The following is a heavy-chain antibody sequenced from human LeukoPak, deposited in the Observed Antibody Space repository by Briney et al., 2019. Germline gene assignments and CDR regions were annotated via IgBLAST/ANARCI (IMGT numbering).Heavy chain of an antibody. V-gene: IGHV3-21*01. D-gene: IGHD3-10*01. Sequence: GGSLRLSCAASGFTFSSFSLIWVRQAPGKGLEWVSSISSSTNYINYAESVKGRFTISRDNAKKSLYLQMNSLRAEDTAVYYCARVTGVLRGSPDFCGQGTLVTVSS. CDR2: ISSSTNYI. CDR3: ARVTGVLRGSPDF. CDR1: GFTFSSFS. J-gene: IGHJ4*02.